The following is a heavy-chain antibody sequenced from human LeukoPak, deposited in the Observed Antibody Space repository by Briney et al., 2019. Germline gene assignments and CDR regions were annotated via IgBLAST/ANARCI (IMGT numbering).Heavy chain of an antibody. CDR2: IYYSGST. CDR3: PRQFGWDPYSWKGSLNHFDY. D-gene: IGHD1-1*01. V-gene: IGHV4-59*08. CDR1: GGSISSYY. Sequence: SETLSLTCTVSGGSISSYYWSWIRQPPGKGLEWIGYIYYSGSTNYNPSLKSRVTISVDTSKNQFSLKLSSVTAADTAVYYCPRQFGWDPYSWKGSLNHFDYWGQGTLVTVSS. J-gene: IGHJ4*02.